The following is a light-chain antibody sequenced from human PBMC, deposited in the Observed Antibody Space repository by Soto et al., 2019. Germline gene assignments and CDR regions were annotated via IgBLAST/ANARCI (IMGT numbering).Light chain of an antibody. CDR2: GNS. J-gene: IGLJ3*02. V-gene: IGLV1-40*01. Sequence: QSVLTQPPSVSGAPGQRVTISCTGSSSNIGAGYDVHWYQQLPGTAPKLLIYGNSNRPSGVPDRFSGSKSGTSASLAITGLQAEDEADYYCQSYDSSRSGWVFGRGTKVTVL. CDR1: SSNIGAGYD. CDR3: QSYDSSRSGWV.